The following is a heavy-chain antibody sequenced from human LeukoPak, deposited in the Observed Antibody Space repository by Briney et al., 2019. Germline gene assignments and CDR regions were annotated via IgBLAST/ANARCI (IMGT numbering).Heavy chain of an antibody. CDR2: IIPIFGTA. D-gene: IGHD1-26*01. J-gene: IGHJ6*02. CDR3: ARDLDSGSFQTYYYYGMDV. Sequence: SVKVSCKASGGTFSSYAISWVRQAPGQGLEWMGGIIPIFGTANYAQKFQGRVTITADESTSTAYMELSSLRSEDTAVYYCARDLDSGSFQTYYYYGMDVWGQGTTVTVSS. CDR1: GGTFSSYA. V-gene: IGHV1-69*01.